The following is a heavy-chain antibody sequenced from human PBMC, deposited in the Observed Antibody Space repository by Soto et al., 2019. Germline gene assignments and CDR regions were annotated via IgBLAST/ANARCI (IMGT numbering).Heavy chain of an antibody. CDR3: AGASIVVVPAAMPGDYYYYGMDV. V-gene: IGHV4-34*09. D-gene: IGHD2-2*01. CDR1: GGSFSGYQ. J-gene: IGHJ6*02. Sequence: SETLSLTCAVYGGSFSGYQWTWIRQTPGKGLEWIGEINDSGNTYYNPSLKSRVTISVDTSKNQFSLKLSSVTAADTAVYYCAGASIVVVPAAMPGDYYYYGMDVWGQGTTVTVSS. CDR2: INDSGNT.